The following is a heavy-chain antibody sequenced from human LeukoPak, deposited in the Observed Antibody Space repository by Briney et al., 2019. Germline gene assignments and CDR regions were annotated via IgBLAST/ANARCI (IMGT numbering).Heavy chain of an antibody. V-gene: IGHV4-59*01. CDR2: IYYSGST. D-gene: IGHD6-13*01. Sequence: PSETLSLTCTVSGGSISSYYWSWIRQPPGKGLEWIGYIYYSGSTNYNPSLKSRVTISVDTSKNQFSLKLSSVTAADTAVYYCAREWYSSSRSSYFDYWGQGTLVTVSS. J-gene: IGHJ4*02. CDR3: AREWYSSSRSSYFDY. CDR1: GGSISSYY.